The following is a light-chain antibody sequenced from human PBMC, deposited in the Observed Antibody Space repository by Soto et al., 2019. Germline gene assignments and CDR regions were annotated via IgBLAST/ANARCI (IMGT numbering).Light chain of an antibody. J-gene: IGKJ4*01. Sequence: DIVLTQSPATLSLSPGERATLSCRASQSVSSSLAWYQQKPGQTPRLLIYDASNRATGIPARFNGSGSGTDFTLTVSSLEPEDFADYYCQQRSNWPLTFGGGTKVEIK. CDR1: QSVSSS. CDR2: DAS. V-gene: IGKV3-11*01. CDR3: QQRSNWPLT.